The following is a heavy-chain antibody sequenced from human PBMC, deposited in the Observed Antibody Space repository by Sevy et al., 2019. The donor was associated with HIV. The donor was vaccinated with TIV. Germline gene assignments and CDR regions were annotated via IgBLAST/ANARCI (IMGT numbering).Heavy chain of an antibody. CDR2: INSGGGST. J-gene: IGHJ4*02. CDR1: GFTFTEFV. V-gene: IGHV3-23*01. Sequence: GGSLRLSCAASGFTFTEFVMSWVPQSPGKGLEWVSTINSGGGSTYYADSVKGRFTISRDNSQNTLDLQMNSLRAEDTAVYYCAKDVVGGYYDSSGYSDHWGQGTLVTVSS. CDR3: AKDVVGGYYDSSGYSDH. D-gene: IGHD3-22*01.